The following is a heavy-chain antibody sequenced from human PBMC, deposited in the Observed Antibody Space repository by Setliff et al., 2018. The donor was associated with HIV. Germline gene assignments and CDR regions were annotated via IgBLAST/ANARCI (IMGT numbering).Heavy chain of an antibody. J-gene: IGHJ3*02. CDR3: ARKGVDLYFGVDAFDM. Sequence: SETLSLTCTVSGASVTNVLYYWSWLRQPAGKGLEWIGHIYTSGNSRYTKYNPSLESRVTISLDTSKNQFSLKLTSVTAADTSVYCCARKGVDLYFGVDAFDMWGQGTMVTVSS. V-gene: IGHV4-61*09. D-gene: IGHD3-10*01. CDR2: IYTSGNSRYT. CDR1: GASVTNVLYY.